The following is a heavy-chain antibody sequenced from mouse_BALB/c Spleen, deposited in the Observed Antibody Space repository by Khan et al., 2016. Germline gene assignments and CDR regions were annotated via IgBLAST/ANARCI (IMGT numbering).Heavy chain of an antibody. Sequence: VQLQQSGTVLARPGTSVKMSCKASGYSFTSYWMHWVKQRPGQGLEWIGAIYPGNSDKRYNQKFKVKAKLTAVTSASTAYMELTSLTNEDSAVXYCTSYYGSSDGLDYWGQGTSVTVSS. CDR1: GYSFTSYW. CDR2: IYPGNSDK. D-gene: IGHD1-1*01. CDR3: TSYYGSSDGLDY. J-gene: IGHJ4*01. V-gene: IGHV1-5*01.